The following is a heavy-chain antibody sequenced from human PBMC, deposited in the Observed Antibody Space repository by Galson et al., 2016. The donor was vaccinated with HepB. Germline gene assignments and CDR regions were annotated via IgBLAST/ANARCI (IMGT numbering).Heavy chain of an antibody. CDR1: GASISSETYS. V-gene: IGHV4-61*02. CDR3: ARLPNYYDRSGNHHFFDY. D-gene: IGHD3-22*01. J-gene: IGHJ4*02. Sequence: TLSLTCTVAGASISSETYSWNWIRQPAGERLEWIGRISVSGYTTYNPSLISRVTVSLDPSKNQFSLRLSSVTAADTAVYYCARLPNYYDRSGNHHFFDYWGQGALVAVSS. CDR2: ISVSGYT.